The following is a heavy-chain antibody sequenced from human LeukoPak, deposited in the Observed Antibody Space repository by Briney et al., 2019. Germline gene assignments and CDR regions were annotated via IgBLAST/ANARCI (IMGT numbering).Heavy chain of an antibody. CDR1: EFDFSSHA. J-gene: IGHJ4*02. Sequence: GGSLRLSCTASEFDFSSHAMTWVRQAPGKGLEWVSAISISGSKTYYADSVKGRFTISRDNSKNTLYLQMNSLRAEDTAVYYCADEIRPNDYWGQGTQVTVSS. D-gene: IGHD4-17*01. CDR2: ISISGSKT. V-gene: IGHV3-23*01. CDR3: ADEIRPNDY.